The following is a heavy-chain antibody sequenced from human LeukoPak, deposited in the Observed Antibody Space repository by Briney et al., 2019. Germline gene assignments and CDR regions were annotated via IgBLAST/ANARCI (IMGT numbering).Heavy chain of an antibody. Sequence: SVKVSCKASGGTFSSYAISWVRQAPGQGLEWMGGIIPIFGTAKYAQKFQGRVTITADESTSTAYMELSSLRSEDTAVYYCARDPPAEAAAGPPDDYWGQGTLVTVSS. CDR3: ARDPPAEAAAGPPDDY. V-gene: IGHV1-69*01. D-gene: IGHD6-13*01. CDR2: IIPIFGTA. CDR1: GGTFSSYA. J-gene: IGHJ4*02.